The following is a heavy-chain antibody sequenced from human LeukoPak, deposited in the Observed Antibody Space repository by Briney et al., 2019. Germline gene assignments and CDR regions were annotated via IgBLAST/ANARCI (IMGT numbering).Heavy chain of an antibody. V-gene: IGHV4-61*02. CDR1: GDSISSGNYY. D-gene: IGHD5-12*01. CDR3: ARSCRILDIVATIRARLGGNGFDI. J-gene: IGHJ3*02. CDR2: IYTSGST. Sequence: SETLSLTCTVSGDSISSGNYYWSWIRQPAGKGLEWIGRIYTSGSTNYNPSLRSRVTISVDTSKNQFSLKLSSVTAADTAVYYCARSCRILDIVATIRARLGGNGFDIWGQGTMVTVSS.